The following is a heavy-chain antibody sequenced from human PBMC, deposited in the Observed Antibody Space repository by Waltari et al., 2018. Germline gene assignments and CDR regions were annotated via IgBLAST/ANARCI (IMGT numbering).Heavy chain of an antibody. Sequence: QVQLQESGPGLVKPSQTLSLTCTVSGGSISSGGYYWSWIRQHPGKGLEWIGYIYYSGSTYYNPSLKSLVTISVDTSKNQFSLKLSSVTAADTAVYYCARGIAAAGNFDWYFDLWGRGTLVTVSS. J-gene: IGHJ2*01. CDR1: GGSISSGGYY. V-gene: IGHV4-31*01. CDR3: ARGIAAAGNFDWYFDL. CDR2: IYYSGST. D-gene: IGHD6-13*01.